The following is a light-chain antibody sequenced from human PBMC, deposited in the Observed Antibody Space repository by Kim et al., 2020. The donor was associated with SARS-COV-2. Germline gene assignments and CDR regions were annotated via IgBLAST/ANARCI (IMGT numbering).Light chain of an antibody. CDR3: QQYTHSPET. CDR2: GAS. Sequence: SPVERATLSCSTSQRIYANFLAWYQQRPGQAPRLLIFGASSRATGIPDRFSGSGSGTEFTLTITSLEPEDFAVYYCQQYTHSPETFGQGTKVDIK. V-gene: IGKV3-20*01. J-gene: IGKJ1*01. CDR1: QRIYANF.